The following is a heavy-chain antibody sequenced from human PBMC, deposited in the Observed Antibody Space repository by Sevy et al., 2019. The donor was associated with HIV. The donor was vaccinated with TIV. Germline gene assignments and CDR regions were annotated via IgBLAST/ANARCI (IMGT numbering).Heavy chain of an antibody. J-gene: IGHJ4*02. CDR2: IYTSGST. V-gene: IGHV4-4*07. CDR1: GGSISSYY. CDR3: AWNPGYSGYEAFDY. Sequence: SETLSLTCTVSGGSISSYYWSWIRQPAGKGLEWIGRIYTSGSTNYNPSLKSRVTMSVDTSKNQFSLKLSSVTAADTAVYYCAWNPGYSGYEAFDYWGQGTLVTVSS. D-gene: IGHD5-12*01.